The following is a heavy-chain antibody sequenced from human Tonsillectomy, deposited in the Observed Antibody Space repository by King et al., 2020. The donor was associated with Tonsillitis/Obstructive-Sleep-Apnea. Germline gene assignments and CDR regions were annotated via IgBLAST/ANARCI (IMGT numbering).Heavy chain of an antibody. CDR3: ARGSPTWDCFDY. CDR2: IYYSGST. CDR1: GDSISSGGYY. Sequence: QLQESGPGLVKPSQTLSLTCTVSGDSISSGGYYWSWIRQHPGKGLEWIGYIYYSGSTYYNPSLKNRVTISVDTSKNQVSLKLSSVNAADTAVYYCARGSPTWDCFDYWGQGTLVTVSS. V-gene: IGHV4-31*03. D-gene: IGHD1-26*01. J-gene: IGHJ4*02.